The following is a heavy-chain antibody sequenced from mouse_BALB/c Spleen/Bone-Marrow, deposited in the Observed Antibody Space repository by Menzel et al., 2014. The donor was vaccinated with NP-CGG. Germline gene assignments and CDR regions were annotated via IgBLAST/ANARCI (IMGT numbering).Heavy chain of an antibody. V-gene: IGHV4-1*02. CDR3: AKNYYYGCVAY. CDR2: INPDSSTI. J-gene: IGHJ3*01. CDR1: GFDFSRYW. D-gene: IGHD1-2*01. Sequence: EVQLQQSGGGLVQPGGSLKLSCAASGFDFSRYWMTWVRQAPGKGLEWIGEINPDSSTINYTPSLKDKFIISRDNARNTLYLQMSKVRSEDTALYYCAKNYYYGCVAYWGQGTLVTVSA.